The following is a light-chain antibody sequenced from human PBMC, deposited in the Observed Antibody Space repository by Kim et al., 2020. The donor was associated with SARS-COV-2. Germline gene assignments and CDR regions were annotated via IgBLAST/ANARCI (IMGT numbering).Light chain of an antibody. J-gene: IGKJ4*01. CDR1: QYISSY. V-gene: IGKV1-39*01. CDR2: AAS. Sequence: DIQMTQSPSSLSASAGDRITITCRASQYISSYLTWYQQKPGKAPKFLIYAASSLHSGVPSRFSGSGSGTDFTLIISSLQPEDFATYYCQQCYSTPDTFGRGTKVEI. CDR3: QQCYSTPDT.